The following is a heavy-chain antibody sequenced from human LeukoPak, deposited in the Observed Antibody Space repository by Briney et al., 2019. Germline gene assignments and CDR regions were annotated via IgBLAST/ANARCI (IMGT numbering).Heavy chain of an antibody. Sequence: ASVKVSCKSSGYTFTSYGNSWGRQAPAQGLEWMGWISAYNGNTNYAHKLHVRVTMTTDTSTSTAYMELRSLRYDDTAVYYCARRARGYCSSTSCSVFDYWGQGTLATVSS. CDR3: ARRARGYCSSTSCSVFDY. V-gene: IGHV1-18*01. D-gene: IGHD2-2*01. CDR1: GYTFTSYG. J-gene: IGHJ4*02. CDR2: ISAYNGNT.